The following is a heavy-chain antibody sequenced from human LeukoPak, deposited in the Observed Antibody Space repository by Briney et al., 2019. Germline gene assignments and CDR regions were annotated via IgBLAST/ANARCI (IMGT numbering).Heavy chain of an antibody. CDR1: GFTFSSYW. Sequence: GGSLRLSCAASGFTFSSYWMSWVRQAPGKGLEWVAHIKQDGSGKYYVDSVKGRFTISRDNAKNSLYLQMNSLRAEDTAVYYCATFTGGWYYYYGMDVWGQGTTVTVPS. D-gene: IGHD2-8*02. J-gene: IGHJ6*02. CDR3: ATFTGGWYYYYGMDV. V-gene: IGHV3-7*01. CDR2: IKQDGSGK.